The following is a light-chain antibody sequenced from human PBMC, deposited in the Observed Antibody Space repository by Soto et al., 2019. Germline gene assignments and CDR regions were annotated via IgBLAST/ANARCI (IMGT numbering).Light chain of an antibody. CDR1: SSDVGAYDF. J-gene: IGLJ1*01. V-gene: IGLV2-14*03. Sequence: QSALAQPASVSGSPGQSITISCTGTSSDVGAYDFVSWYQQHPDKAPKLMIYEVSNRPSGVSYRFSGSKSVNTATLTISGLQAEDEADDYCSSDTTSSTRVFGTGTKLTVL. CDR2: EVS. CDR3: SSDTTSSTRV.